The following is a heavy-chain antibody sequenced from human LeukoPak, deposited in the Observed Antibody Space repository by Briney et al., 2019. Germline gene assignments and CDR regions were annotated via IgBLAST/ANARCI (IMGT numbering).Heavy chain of an antibody. D-gene: IGHD3-10*01. J-gene: IGHJ5*02. Sequence: ASVKVSCKASGYTFTGYYMHWVRQAPGQGLEWMGWINPNSGGTNYAQKFQDRVTMTRDTSISTAYMELSGLRYDDTAVYYCATNILVRDIINWFDPWGQGTLVTVSS. CDR1: GYTFTGYY. V-gene: IGHV1-2*02. CDR2: INPNSGGT. CDR3: ATNILVRDIINWFDP.